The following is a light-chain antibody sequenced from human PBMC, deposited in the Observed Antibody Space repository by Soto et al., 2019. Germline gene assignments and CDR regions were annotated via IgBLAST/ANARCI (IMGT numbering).Light chain of an antibody. CDR3: QQRSNWPPWT. CDR2: GAS. Sequence: ETVMTQSPATLSVSPGERATLSCRASQSVSINLAWYQQKPGQAPRLLIYGASTRATGIPARFTGSGSGTEFTLTISSLQSEDFAVYYCQQRSNWPPWTFGQGTKVEIK. J-gene: IGKJ1*01. V-gene: IGKV3-15*01. CDR1: QSVSIN.